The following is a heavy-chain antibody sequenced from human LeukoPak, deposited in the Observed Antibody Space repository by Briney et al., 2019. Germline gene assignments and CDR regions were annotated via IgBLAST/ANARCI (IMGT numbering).Heavy chain of an antibody. CDR3: ARLRSPGDFDY. CDR2: INHSGST. V-gene: IGHV4-34*01. CDR1: GGSFSGRY. Sequence: SETLSLTCAVYGGSFSGRYWSWIRQPPGKGLEWIGEINHSGSTYYNSSLKSRVTISVDTSKNQFSLRLSSVTAADTAMYYCARLRSPGDFDYWGQGTLVTVSS. J-gene: IGHJ4*02. D-gene: IGHD1-26*01.